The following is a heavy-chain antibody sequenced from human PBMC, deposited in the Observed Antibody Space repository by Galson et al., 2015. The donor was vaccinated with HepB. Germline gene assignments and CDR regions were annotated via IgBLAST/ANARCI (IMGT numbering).Heavy chain of an antibody. J-gene: IGHJ4*02. CDR1: GYTFTRYG. D-gene: IGHD5-24*01. Sequence: SVKVSCKASGYTFTRYGINWVRQAPGQGLEWMGWISGYSGSADYAKRFQGRVTMTTDTSSRTVYMEVRSLRSDDTAMYYCARGGLATVGGPTFDSWGQGTLVTVSS. V-gene: IGHV1-18*01. CDR3: ARGGLATVGGPTFDS. CDR2: ISGYSGSA.